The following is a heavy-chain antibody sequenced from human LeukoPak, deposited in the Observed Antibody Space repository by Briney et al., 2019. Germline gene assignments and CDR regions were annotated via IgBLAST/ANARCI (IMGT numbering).Heavy chain of an antibody. CDR1: GGSISSSNW. CDR2: IYHSGST. J-gene: IGHJ4*02. D-gene: IGHD3-10*01. V-gene: IGHV4-4*02. CDR3: ARAMVRGEYYFDY. Sequence: SGTLSLTCAVSGGSISSSNWWSWVRQPPGKGLEWIGEIYHSGSTNYNPSLKSRVTMSVDTSKNQFSLKLSSVTAADTAVYYCARAMVRGEYYFDYWGQGTLVTVSS.